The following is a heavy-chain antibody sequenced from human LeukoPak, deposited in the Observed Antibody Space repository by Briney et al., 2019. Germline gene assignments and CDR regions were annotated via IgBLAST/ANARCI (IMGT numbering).Heavy chain of an antibody. CDR2: VYITGVT. Sequence: NPSETLSLTCSVSGDSISHGTHYWSWIRQSAGQGLEWIGRVYITGVTNYNPSLKTRVTISVDPSLNQFSLNLTSVTPADTAVYYCARESLASRRNWVDPWGQGTLVTVSS. V-gene: IGHV4-61*02. CDR3: ARESLASRRNWVDP. CDR1: GDSISHGTHY. D-gene: IGHD6-6*01. J-gene: IGHJ5*02.